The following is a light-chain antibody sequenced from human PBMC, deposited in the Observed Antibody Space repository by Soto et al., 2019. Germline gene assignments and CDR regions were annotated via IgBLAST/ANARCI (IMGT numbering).Light chain of an antibody. Sequence: QSVLTQPTSASGTPGQRVTISCSGSSSNIGSNTVNWYQQLPGTAPKLLIYSNNQRPSGVPDRFSGSKSGTSASLAISGRQSEDEADYYCAAWDDSLNGAVFGGGTQLTVL. J-gene: IGLJ7*01. CDR2: SNN. CDR1: SSNIGSNT. V-gene: IGLV1-44*01. CDR3: AAWDDSLNGAV.